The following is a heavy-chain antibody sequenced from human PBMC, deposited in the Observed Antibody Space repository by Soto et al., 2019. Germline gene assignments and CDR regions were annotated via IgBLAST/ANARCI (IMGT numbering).Heavy chain of an antibody. CDR1: GYTFTGYY. D-gene: IGHD3-10*01. CDR3: ARGNGSGPYYYYYYMDV. CDR2: INPNSGGT. Sequence: ASVKVSCKASGYTFTGYYMHWVRQAPGQGLEWMGWINPNSGGTNYAQKFQGWVTMTRDTSISTAYMELSRLRSDDTAVYYCARGNGSGPYYYYYYMDVWGKGTTVTVSS. V-gene: IGHV1-2*04. J-gene: IGHJ6*03.